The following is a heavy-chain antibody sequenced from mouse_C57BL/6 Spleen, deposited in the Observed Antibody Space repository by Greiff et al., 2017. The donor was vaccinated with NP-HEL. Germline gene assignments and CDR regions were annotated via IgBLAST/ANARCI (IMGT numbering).Heavy chain of an antibody. CDR2: IDPSDSET. D-gene: IGHD1-1*01. CDR1: GYTFTSYW. J-gene: IGHJ2*01. Sequence: QVQLQQPGAELVRPGSSVKLSCKASGYTFTSYWMHWVKQRPIQGLEWIGNIDPSDSETHYNQKFKDKATLTVDKSSSTAYMQLSSLTSEDSAVYDCARWDYYGSSYGGDYWGQGTTLTVSS. CDR3: ARWDYYGSSYGGDY. V-gene: IGHV1-52*01.